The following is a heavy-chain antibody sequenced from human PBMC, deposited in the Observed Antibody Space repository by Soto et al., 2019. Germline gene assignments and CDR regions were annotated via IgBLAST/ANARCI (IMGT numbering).Heavy chain of an antibody. CDR3: VREDDGGDRDYYGLDV. Sequence: PSETLSLTCTVSGGSISFEHYHWTWIRQPAGKGLEWIGYIHDSGSVYYNPSLQSRVSMSVDTSKNLFSLKLSSVTAADTAVYFCVREDDGGDRDYYGLDVWGQGTTVTVSS. J-gene: IGHJ6*02. CDR2: IHDSGSV. V-gene: IGHV4-30-4*01. CDR1: GGSISFEHYH. D-gene: IGHD2-21*02.